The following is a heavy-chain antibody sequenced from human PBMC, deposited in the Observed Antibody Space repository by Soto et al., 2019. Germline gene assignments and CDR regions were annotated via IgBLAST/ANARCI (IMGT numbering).Heavy chain of an antibody. CDR1: GFTFSSYG. J-gene: IGHJ4*02. D-gene: IGHD1-7*01. CDR2: SSATGAGT. V-gene: IGHV3-23*01. CDR3: AKDRRAGGNYGFYSDF. Sequence: EVQLLESGGGLVQPGGSLRLCAASGFTFSSYGMTWVRQAPGKGLEWVSFSSATGAGTYYADSVKGRFTISRDNSKNTLYLQMTSLRADDTAVYYCAKDRRAGGNYGFYSDFWGQGALVIVSS.